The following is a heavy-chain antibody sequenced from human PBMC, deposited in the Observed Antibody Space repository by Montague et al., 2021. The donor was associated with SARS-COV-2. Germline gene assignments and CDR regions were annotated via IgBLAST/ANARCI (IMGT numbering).Heavy chain of an antibody. V-gene: IGHV5-51*01. CDR2: IFPDDSDV. Sequence: QSGAEVKKSGDSLKISCKGSGYNFTTNWIGWVRQMPGKGLEFMGSIFPDDSDVRYSPSFQGHVTISADKSITTAYLQWSSLKAPDTAIYYYARLRLALLAPPWPFDSWGQGTPVIVSS. CDR3: ARLRLALLAPPWPFDS. CDR1: GYNFTTNW. D-gene: IGHD6-6*01. J-gene: IGHJ4*02.